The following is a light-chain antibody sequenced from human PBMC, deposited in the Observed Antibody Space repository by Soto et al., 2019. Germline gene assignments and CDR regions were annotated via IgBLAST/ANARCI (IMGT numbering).Light chain of an antibody. CDR2: DAS. CDR3: NQRQSWPRT. J-gene: IGKJ1*01. CDR1: QSISSW. V-gene: IGKV1-5*01. Sequence: DIQMTQSPSTLSASVGDRVTITCRASQSISSWLAWYQQKPGKAPKLLIYDASSLESGVQSRFSGSGSGTEFTLTIRSLQPDDFAIYYCNQRQSWPRTFGQGTKVDIK.